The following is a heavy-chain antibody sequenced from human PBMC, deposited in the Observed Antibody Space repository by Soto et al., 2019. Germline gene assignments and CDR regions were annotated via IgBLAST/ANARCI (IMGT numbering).Heavy chain of an antibody. D-gene: IGHD3-10*01. CDR1: GFTFSSYA. CDR3: ARVRFGELV. Sequence: EVQLLESGGGLVQPGGSLRLSCAASGFTFSSYAMTWVHQAPGKGLEWVSIIGVGGGDRYYPESVKGRFTISRDNSRDTLYLEMNSLRDDDTAVYYCARVRFGELVWGQGTLVTVSS. V-gene: IGHV3-23*01. J-gene: IGHJ4*02. CDR2: IGVGGGDR.